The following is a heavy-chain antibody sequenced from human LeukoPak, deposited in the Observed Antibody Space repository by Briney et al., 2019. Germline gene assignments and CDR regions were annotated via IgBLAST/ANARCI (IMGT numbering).Heavy chain of an antibody. D-gene: IGHD4-17*01. J-gene: IGHJ4*02. CDR3: ARGTITTVTDS. Sequence: SETLSLTCATSGGSISSSNWWTWVRQPPGKGLEWVGEIYLRGNTNYNPSLESRVTISVDESKTQLSLRLESVTAADTAVYYCARGTITTVTDSWGPGTLVIVSS. CDR1: GGSISSSNW. V-gene: IGHV4-4*02. CDR2: IYLRGNT.